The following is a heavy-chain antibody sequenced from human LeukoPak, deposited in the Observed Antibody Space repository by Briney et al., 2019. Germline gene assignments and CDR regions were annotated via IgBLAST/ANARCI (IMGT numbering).Heavy chain of an antibody. CDR2: IWYDGSNK. V-gene: IGHV3-33*06. D-gene: IGHD2-15*01. Sequence: GGSLRLSCAASGFTFSSYGMHWVRQAPGKGPEWVAVIWYDGSNKYYADSVKGRFTISRDNSKNTLYLQMNSLRAEDTAVYYCAKGGDIVVVVAATRFDYWGQGTLVTVSS. J-gene: IGHJ4*02. CDR3: AKGGDIVVVVAATRFDY. CDR1: GFTFSSYG.